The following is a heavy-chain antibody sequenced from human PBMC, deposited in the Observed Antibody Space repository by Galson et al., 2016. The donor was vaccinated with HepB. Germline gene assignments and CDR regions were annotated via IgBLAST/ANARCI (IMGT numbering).Heavy chain of an antibody. CDR1: GFTFSTYN. Sequence: SLRLSCAASGFTFSTYNMNWLRQAPGKGLEWVSSISRSSTSIYYADSLEGRFTISRDDAKNSLYLQMNSLRAEDTAVYYCARSPEYFDSSCYSLPFDFWGQGTLVTVSS. V-gene: IGHV3-21*01. CDR2: ISRSSTSI. CDR3: ARSPEYFDSSCYSLPFDF. D-gene: IGHD3-22*01. J-gene: IGHJ4*02.